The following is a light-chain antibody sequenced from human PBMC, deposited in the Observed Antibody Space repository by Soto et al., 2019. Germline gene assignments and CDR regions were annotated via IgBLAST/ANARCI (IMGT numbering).Light chain of an antibody. J-gene: IGKJ4*01. CDR2: GAS. CDR1: QSISSH. Sequence: DIQMAQSPSSLSASIGDRVTITCRTSQSISSHLNWYQHKPGRAPKLLIFGASTLQFGVPSRFSGSGSGTDFTLTISGLHPEDFATYYCQQANSFPLTFGGGTKVEIK. CDR3: QQANSFPLT. V-gene: IGKV1-39*01.